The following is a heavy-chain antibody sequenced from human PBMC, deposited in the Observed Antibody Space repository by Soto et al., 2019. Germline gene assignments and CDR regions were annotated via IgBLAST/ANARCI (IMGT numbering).Heavy chain of an antibody. V-gene: IGHV3-23*01. D-gene: IGHD3-3*01. CDR3: AKGGTFFGPDY. J-gene: IGHJ4*02. Sequence: GGSLRLSCAASGFTFSNFSLSWVRQAPGKGLEWVSAISGGGGTTYSADSVKGRFTISRDNSKNTVYLQMNSLRVEDTAIYYCAKGGTFFGPDYWGQGTLVTVSS. CDR1: GFTFSNFS. CDR2: ISGGGGTT.